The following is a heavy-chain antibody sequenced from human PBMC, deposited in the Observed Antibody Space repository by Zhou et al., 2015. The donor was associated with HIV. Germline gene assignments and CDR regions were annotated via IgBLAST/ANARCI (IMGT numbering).Heavy chain of an antibody. CDR2: MSPSAEST. Sequence: LVQSGAEVRKPGASVRVSCEGLGYTFSTHYIHWVRQTRGQGLEWMGVMSPSAESTNFARNFQGRVSVTRDAASNTVYMELSRLSDDDTGVYYCARDGKGYGDYVRLSTMDVWGQGTMVTVSS. CDR3: ARDGKGYGDYVRLSTMDV. CDR1: GYTFSTHY. D-gene: IGHD4-17*01. V-gene: IGHV1-46*01. J-gene: IGHJ6*02.